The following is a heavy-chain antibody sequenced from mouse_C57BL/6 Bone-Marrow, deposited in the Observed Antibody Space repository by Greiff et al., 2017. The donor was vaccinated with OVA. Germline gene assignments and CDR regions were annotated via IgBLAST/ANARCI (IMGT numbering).Heavy chain of an antibody. Sequence: QVQLQQPGAELVKPGASVKVSCKASGYTFTSYWMHWVKQRPGQGLEWIGRLHPYDSDTNYNQKVKGKATLPVDTSSSTAYMQLSSLTSEDSAVYYCAIGDSVVSNYYAMDYWGQGTSVTVSS. V-gene: IGHV1-74*01. CDR3: AIGDSVVSNYYAMDY. CDR1: GYTFTSYW. CDR2: LHPYDSDT. J-gene: IGHJ4*01. D-gene: IGHD1-1*01.